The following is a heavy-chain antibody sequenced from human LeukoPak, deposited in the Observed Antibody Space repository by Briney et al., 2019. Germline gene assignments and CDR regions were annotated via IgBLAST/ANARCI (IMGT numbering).Heavy chain of an antibody. Sequence: SETLSLTCTVGGGSLNGHYWGWIRQPPGKGLELVGHIYYTGTTFYNPSLNSRVTITLNTSRNQFSLRLTSVIAADTAVYYCARFSWGCSTASCYLTNWGQGALVTVSS. CDR3: ARFSWGCSTASCYLTN. CDR2: IYYTGTT. D-gene: IGHD3-22*01. CDR1: GGSLNGHY. V-gene: IGHV4-59*11. J-gene: IGHJ4*02.